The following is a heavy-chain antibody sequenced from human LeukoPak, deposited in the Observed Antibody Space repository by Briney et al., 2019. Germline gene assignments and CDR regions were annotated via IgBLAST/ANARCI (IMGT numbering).Heavy chain of an antibody. CDR2: INTNTGNP. D-gene: IGHD6-13*01. CDR3: ARGDSSSWYEGNWFDP. Sequence: VASVTVSFKASGYTFTIYAMNWVRQAPGQGLEWMGWINTNTGNPTYAQGFTGRFVFSLDTSDSTAYLQISSLKAEDTAVYYCARGDSSSWYEGNWFDPWGQGTLVTVSS. J-gene: IGHJ5*02. CDR1: GYTFTIYA. V-gene: IGHV7-4-1*02.